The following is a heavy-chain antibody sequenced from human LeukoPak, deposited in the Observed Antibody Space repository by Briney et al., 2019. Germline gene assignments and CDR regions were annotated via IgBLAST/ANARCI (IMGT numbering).Heavy chain of an antibody. CDR1: GFTFSSYS. D-gene: IGHD3-22*01. CDR2: ISSSSSTI. J-gene: IGHJ6*02. CDR3: ARANHAYYYYDSSGGYYGMDV. Sequence: SGGSLRLSCAASGFTFSSYSMNWARQAPGKGLEWVSYISSSSSTIYYADSVKGRFTISRDNAKNSLYLQMNSLRAEDTAVYYCARANHAYYYYDSSGGYYGMDVWGQGTTVTVSS. V-gene: IGHV3-48*01.